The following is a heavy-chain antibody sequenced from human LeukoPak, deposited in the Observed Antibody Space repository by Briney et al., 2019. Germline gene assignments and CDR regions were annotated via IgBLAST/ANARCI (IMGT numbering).Heavy chain of an antibody. D-gene: IGHD1/OR15-1a*01. V-gene: IGHV4-39*07. CDR1: GASINGDTYY. CDR2: HSHSGSA. CDR3: ARYQTGTMFAV. Sequence: SETLSLTCTVSGASINGDTYYWGWIRQPPGKGLEWIGTHSHSGSAYYNPSLRSRITMSLDTSENQLSLKLYSVTAADTAIYYCARYQTGTMFAVWGQGTLVTISS. J-gene: IGHJ4*02.